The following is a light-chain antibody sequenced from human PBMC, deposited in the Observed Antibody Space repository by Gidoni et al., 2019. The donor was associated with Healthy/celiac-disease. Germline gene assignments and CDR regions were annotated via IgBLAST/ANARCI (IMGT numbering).Light chain of an antibody. CDR3: QQYNSYRT. V-gene: IGKV1-5*03. Sequence: DIQMTQSPSTLSASVGDRVTITCRASQSISSWLAWYQQKPGKAPKLLIYKASSLESGVPSRFSGSGSGTEFTLTISSLQPDDLATYYCQQYNSYRTCGQGTKVEIK. CDR1: QSISSW. J-gene: IGKJ1*01. CDR2: KAS.